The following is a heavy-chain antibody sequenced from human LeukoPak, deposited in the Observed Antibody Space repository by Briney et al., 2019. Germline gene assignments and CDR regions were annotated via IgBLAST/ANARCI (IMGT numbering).Heavy chain of an antibody. Sequence: GGSLRLSCAASGFTVSNSYMSWVRQAPGKGLEWVSIIYSGGSTYNADSVKGRFIISRDNSANTLYLQMNSLRVEDTSVYYCAKEGLPLYSYGLNYFDYWGQGILVTVSS. V-gene: IGHV3-53*01. J-gene: IGHJ4*02. CDR1: GFTVSNSY. D-gene: IGHD5-18*01. CDR2: IYSGGST. CDR3: AKEGLPLYSYGLNYFDY.